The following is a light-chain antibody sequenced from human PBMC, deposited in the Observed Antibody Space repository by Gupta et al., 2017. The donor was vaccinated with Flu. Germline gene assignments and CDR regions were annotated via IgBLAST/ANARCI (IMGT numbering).Light chain of an antibody. CDR3: QQYGSSRNT. J-gene: IGKJ2*01. CDR2: SAS. CDR1: QSISSSY. V-gene: IGKV3-20*01. Sequence: EIVLTQSPGTLSLSPGERATLSCRASQSISSSYLAWYQQKPGQAPRLLIYSASNRATGIPDRFSGSGSGTDFTLTISRLEPEDFAVYYCQQYGSSRNTFGQGTKLEIK.